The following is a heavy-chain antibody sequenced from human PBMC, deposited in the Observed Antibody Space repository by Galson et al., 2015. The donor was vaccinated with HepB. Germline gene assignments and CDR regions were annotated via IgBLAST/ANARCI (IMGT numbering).Heavy chain of an antibody. CDR1: GFTFSSYT. D-gene: IGHD3-10*01. CDR2: ISSSSSSI. CDR3: ALWFRESYYYIDV. Sequence: SLRLSCAASGFTFSSYTMNWVRQAPGKGLEWVSSISSSSSSIYYADSVKGRFTISRDNAKNSLYLQMNSLRAEDTAVYYCALWFRESYYYIDVWGKGTTVTVSS. V-gene: IGHV3-21*01. J-gene: IGHJ6*03.